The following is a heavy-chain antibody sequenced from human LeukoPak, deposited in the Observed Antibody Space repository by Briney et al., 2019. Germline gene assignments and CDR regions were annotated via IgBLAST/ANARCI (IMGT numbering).Heavy chain of an antibody. J-gene: IGHJ3*02. CDR2: ISAYNGNT. V-gene: IGHV1-18*01. CDR1: GYTFTSYG. Sequence: ASVKVSCKASGYTFTSYGISWVRQAPGQGLEWMGWISAYNGNTNYAQRLQGRVTMTTDTSTSTAYMELRSLRSDDTAVYYCARDLVVVPAAIEPADAFDIWGQGTMVTVSS. D-gene: IGHD2-2*02. CDR3: ARDLVVVPAAIEPADAFDI.